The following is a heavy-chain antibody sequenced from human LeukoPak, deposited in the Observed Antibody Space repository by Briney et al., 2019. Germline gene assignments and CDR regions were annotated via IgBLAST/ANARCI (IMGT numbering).Heavy chain of an antibody. CDR3: VRDRWTATTVVKPH. Sequence: PGGSLRLSCAASGFTFSSYGMHWVRQAPGKGLEWVAFIRYDGSNKYYADSVKGRFTISRDNSKNTLYLQMNSLRAEDTAVYYCVRDRWTATTVVKPHWGQGTLVTVSS. V-gene: IGHV3-30*02. D-gene: IGHD4-23*01. J-gene: IGHJ4*02. CDR2: IRYDGSNK. CDR1: GFTFSSYG.